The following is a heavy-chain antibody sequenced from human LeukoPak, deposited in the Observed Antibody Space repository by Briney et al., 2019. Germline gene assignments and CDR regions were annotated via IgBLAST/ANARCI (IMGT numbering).Heavy chain of an antibody. CDR3: ARSNNDGDYLGVGFDY. Sequence: GASVKVSCKASGYTFSSYAMNWARQAPGQGLEWMGWINTNTGNPTYAQGFTGRFVFSLDTSVSTAYLQISSLQAEDTAVYYCARSNNDGDYLGVGFDYWGQGTLVTVSS. D-gene: IGHD4-17*01. CDR1: GYTFSSYA. V-gene: IGHV7-4-1*02. CDR2: INTNTGNP. J-gene: IGHJ4*02.